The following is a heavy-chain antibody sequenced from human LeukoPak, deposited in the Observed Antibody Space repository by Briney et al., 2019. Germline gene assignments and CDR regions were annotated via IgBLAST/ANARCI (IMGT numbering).Heavy chain of an antibody. V-gene: IGHV5-10-1*01. D-gene: IGHD6-19*01. CDR1: GYIFTNYW. CDR3: ARQRLEISVSYTDDY. J-gene: IGHJ4*02. Sequence: ESLPFSGKGSGYIFTNYWITWVRQMPGKGLEWMGRIDPSDSSFNYSPSFQGHVTISVDMSISTAYLQWSSLKASDTAIYYCARQRLEISVSYTDDYWGKGPLFTVSS. CDR2: IDPSDSSF.